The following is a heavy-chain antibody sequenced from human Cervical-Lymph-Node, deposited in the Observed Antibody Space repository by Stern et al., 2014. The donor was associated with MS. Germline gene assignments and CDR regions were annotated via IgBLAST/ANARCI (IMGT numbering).Heavy chain of an antibody. Sequence: VHLVESGAEVKKPGASVKVSCKASGYSFAGNYIHWGRQAPGQGLEWMGRINPKSCGTTYAQKFQGRVTMTRDTSISTASMELSRLRFDDTAVYYCARERGRAGPAMADYWGQGTLVSVSS. CDR3: ARERGRAGPAMADY. J-gene: IGHJ4*02. D-gene: IGHD5-18*01. CDR2: INPKSCGT. CDR1: GYSFAGNY. V-gene: IGHV1-2*06.